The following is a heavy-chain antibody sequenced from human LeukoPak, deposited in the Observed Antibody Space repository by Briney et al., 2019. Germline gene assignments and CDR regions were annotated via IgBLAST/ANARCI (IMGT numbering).Heavy chain of an antibody. CDR2: INHSGST. V-gene: IGHV4-34*01. D-gene: IGHD3-10*01. J-gene: IGHJ5*02. Sequence: SETLSLTCVLYSGSSSGYYWSWIRQPPGKGLEWIGEINHSGSTNYNPSLKSRVTISVDTSKNQFSLKLSSVTAADTAVYYCARRGPPRTLLRGVKSGWFDPWGQGTLVTVSS. CDR3: ARRGPPRTLLRGVKSGWFDP. CDR1: SGSSSGYY.